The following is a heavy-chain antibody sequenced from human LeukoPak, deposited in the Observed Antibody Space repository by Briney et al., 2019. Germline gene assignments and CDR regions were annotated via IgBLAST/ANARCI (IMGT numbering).Heavy chain of an antibody. CDR1: GYTFTGYY. J-gene: IGHJ4*02. CDR2: MNPNSGDT. V-gene: IGHV1-8*02. Sequence: ASVKVSCKASGYTFTGYYMHWVRQAPGQVLEWMGWMNPNSGDTGYVQKFQGRVTMTRNTSITTAYMELSSLRSEDTAVYYCARGLSRRLYYDSSRYRIHYFDYWGQGTLVTVSS. CDR3: ARGLSRRLYYDSSRYRIHYFDY. D-gene: IGHD3-22*01.